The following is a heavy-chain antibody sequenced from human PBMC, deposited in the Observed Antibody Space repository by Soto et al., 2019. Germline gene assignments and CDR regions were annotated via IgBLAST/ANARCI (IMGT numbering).Heavy chain of an antibody. CDR1: GGTFSSYT. Sequence: QVQLVQSGAEVKKPGSSVKVSCKASGGTFSSYTISWVRQAPGQGLEWMGRIIPIVGIANYAQKFQGRVTLTSEKSTSTAYMEVRSMSSEDTAVFYCTRDTKLYVDTAMSPDYYHYYMDVWGEGPTVTVSS. V-gene: IGHV1-69*08. CDR3: TRDTKLYVDTAMSPDYYHYYMDV. J-gene: IGHJ6*03. CDR2: IIPIVGIA. D-gene: IGHD5-18*01.